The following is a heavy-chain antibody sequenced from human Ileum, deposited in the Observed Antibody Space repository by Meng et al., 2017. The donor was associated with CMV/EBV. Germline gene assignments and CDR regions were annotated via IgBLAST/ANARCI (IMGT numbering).Heavy chain of an antibody. J-gene: IGHJ3*02. CDR1: FSTFW. CDR3: ARNYPRDCSSINCPGAFDI. V-gene: IGHV3-7*01. D-gene: IGHD2-2*01. Sequence: FSTFWMSWFRQAPGKGLEWVAHIKQDGSEKYYVDSVKGRFTISRDNTENSLFLQMNTLRAEDTAVYYCARNYPRDCSSINCPGAFDIWGQGKMVTVSS. CDR2: IKQDGSEK.